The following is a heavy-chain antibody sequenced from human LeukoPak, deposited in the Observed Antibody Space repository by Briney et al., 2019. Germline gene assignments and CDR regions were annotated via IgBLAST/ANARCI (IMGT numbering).Heavy chain of an antibody. CDR1: GGSFRGYY. CDR3: ARGFKYYYDR. J-gene: IGHJ4*02. CDR2: INHSGST. D-gene: IGHD3-22*01. Sequence: SETLSLTCAVYGGSFRGYYWSWIRQPPGKGLEWIGEINHSGSTNYNPSLKSRVTISVDTSKNQFSLKLSSVTAADTAVYYCARGFKYYYDRWGQGTLVTVSS. V-gene: IGHV4-34*01.